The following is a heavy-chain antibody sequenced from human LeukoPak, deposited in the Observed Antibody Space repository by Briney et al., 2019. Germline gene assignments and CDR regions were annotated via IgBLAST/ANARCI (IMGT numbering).Heavy chain of an antibody. J-gene: IGHJ4*02. CDR3: VRDQTVFTILDY. D-gene: IGHD4-17*01. CDR2: IKTDGSDM. Sequence: PGGTLRLSCAAAGFTFSNYWMHWVRQAPGKGVVWVAAIKTDGSDMQYADSVKGRFAISRDNAKNTVYLQMNSLRDEDTAVYYCVRDQTVFTILDYWGQGTLVTVSS. CDR1: GFTFSNYW. V-gene: IGHV3-74*03.